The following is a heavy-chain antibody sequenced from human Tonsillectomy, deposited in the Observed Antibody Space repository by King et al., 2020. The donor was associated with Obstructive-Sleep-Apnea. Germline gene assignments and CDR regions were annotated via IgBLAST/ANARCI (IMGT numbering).Heavy chain of an antibody. D-gene: IGHD3-9*01. Sequence: VQLVESGGGLVKPGGSLRLSCAASGFTFRSYAMSWVRQAAGKGLEWVSSISGSGGSTYYADSVKGRFTISRDNSKNTVYLQMNSLRAEDTAVYYCAKDSMDYDTLTGPVDYWGQGTLVTVSS. CDR1: GFTFRSYA. CDR3: AKDSMDYDTLTGPVDY. V-gene: IGHV3-23*04. J-gene: IGHJ4*02. CDR2: ISGSGGST.